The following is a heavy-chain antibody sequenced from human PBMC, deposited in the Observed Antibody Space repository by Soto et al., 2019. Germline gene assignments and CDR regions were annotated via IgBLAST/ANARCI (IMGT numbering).Heavy chain of an antibody. Sequence: AVKCSFNASGCTFSSYAISWVRQAPGQVLDCIGGIIPIFGTANYAQKFQGRGTITADEYKSTAYMELSSLRSEDTAVYYCAREIKQLNRGHYGYYGLEVWGQGTTVHVSS. CDR3: AREIKQLNRGHYGYYGLEV. V-gene: IGHV1-69*13. CDR2: IIPIFGTA. D-gene: IGHD6-6*01. CDR1: GCTFSSYA. J-gene: IGHJ6*02.